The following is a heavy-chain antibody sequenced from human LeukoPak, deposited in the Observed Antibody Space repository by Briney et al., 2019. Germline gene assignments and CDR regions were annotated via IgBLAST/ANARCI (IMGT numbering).Heavy chain of an antibody. CDR2: IKQDGSEK. CDR3: ARDRLAATGLFDY. V-gene: IGHV3-7*01. CDR1: GFTFSSYW. J-gene: IGHJ4*02. D-gene: IGHD6-13*01. Sequence: GGSLRLSCAASGFTFSSYWMSWVRQAPGKGLEWVANIKQDGSEKYYVDSVKGRFTISRDNAKNSLYLQMNSLRAEDTAVYYCARDRLAATGLFDYWGQGTLVTVSS.